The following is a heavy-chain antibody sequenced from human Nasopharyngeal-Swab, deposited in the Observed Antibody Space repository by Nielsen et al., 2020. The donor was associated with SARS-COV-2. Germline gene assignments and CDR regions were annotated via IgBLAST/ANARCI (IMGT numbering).Heavy chain of an antibody. D-gene: IGHD1-26*01. CDR3: AKRVGATPTWGFDI. Sequence: GESLKISCKASGYDFTTYWIAWVRQAPGKGLEWVSAISGGGENTHYADSVEGRITISRDNTKNTLFLQMNSLRPEDTAVYYCAKRVGATPTWGFDIWGQGTMVTVSS. CDR1: GYDFTTYW. J-gene: IGHJ3*02. V-gene: IGHV3-23*01. CDR2: ISGGGENT.